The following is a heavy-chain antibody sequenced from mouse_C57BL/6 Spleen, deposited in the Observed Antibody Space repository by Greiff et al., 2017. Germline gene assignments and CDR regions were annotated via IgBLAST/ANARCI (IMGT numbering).Heavy chain of an antibody. V-gene: IGHV1-53*01. CDR1: GYTFTSYW. J-gene: IGHJ4*01. Sequence: QVQLKQPGTELVKPGASVKLSCKASGYTFTSYWMHWVKQRPGQGLEWIGNINPSNGGTNYNEKFKSKATLTVDKSSSTAYMQLSSLTSEDSAVYYCARPGLPYYYAMDYWGQGTSVTVSS. CDR3: ARPGLPYYYAMDY. CDR2: INPSNGGT.